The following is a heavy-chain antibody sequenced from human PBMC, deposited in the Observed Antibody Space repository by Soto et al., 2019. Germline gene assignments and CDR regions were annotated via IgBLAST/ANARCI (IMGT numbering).Heavy chain of an antibody. CDR1: GFTFSRYS. CDR3: ARDDIVVVPAAIDVDYYGMDV. CDR2: ISSSSSYI. D-gene: IGHD2-2*01. V-gene: IGHV3-21*01. J-gene: IGHJ6*02. Sequence: GGSLRLSCAASGFTFSRYSMNWVRQAPGKGLEWVSSISSSSSYIYYADSVKGRFTISRDNAKNSLYLQMNSLRAEDTAVYYCARDDIVVVPAAIDVDYYGMDVWGQGTTVTVSS.